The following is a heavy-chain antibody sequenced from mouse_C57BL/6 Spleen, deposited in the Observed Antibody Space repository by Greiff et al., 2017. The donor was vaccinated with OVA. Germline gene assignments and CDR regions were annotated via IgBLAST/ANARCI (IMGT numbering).Heavy chain of an antibody. CDR3: ARPRDSSGYTFAY. D-gene: IGHD3-2*02. Sequence: QVQLKQSGAELVKPGASVKISCKASGYAFSSYWMNWVKQRPGKGLEWIGQIYPGDGDTNYNGKFKGKATLTADKSSSTAYMQLSSLTSEDSAVYFCARPRDSSGYTFAYWGQGTLVTVSA. J-gene: IGHJ3*01. CDR1: GYAFSSYW. V-gene: IGHV1-80*01. CDR2: IYPGDGDT.